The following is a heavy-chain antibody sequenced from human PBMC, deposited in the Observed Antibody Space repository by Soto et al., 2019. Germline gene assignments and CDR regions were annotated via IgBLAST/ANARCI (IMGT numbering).Heavy chain of an antibody. D-gene: IGHD5-12*01. CDR2: ISSSSSYT. V-gene: IGHV3-11*05. CDR1: GFTFSDYY. Sequence: PGGSLRLSCVSSGFTFSDYYMSLIRQAPGKGLEWVSYISSSSSYTNYADSVKGRFTISRDNAKNSLYLQMNSLRAEDTAVYYRARDHHRYSGYDYVDYWGQGTLVTVSS. J-gene: IGHJ4*02. CDR3: ARDHHRYSGYDYVDY.